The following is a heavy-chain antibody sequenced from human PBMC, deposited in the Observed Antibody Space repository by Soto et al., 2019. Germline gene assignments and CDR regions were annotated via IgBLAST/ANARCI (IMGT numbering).Heavy chain of an antibody. Sequence: QVQLQQWGAGLLKPSETLSLTCAVYGGSFSGYYWSWIRQPPGKGLEWIGEINHSGSTNYNPSLKSRVTISVDTSKNQFSLKLSSVTAADTAVYYCASGAYYYDSSAYEGYYFDYWGQGTLVTVSS. CDR2: INHSGST. J-gene: IGHJ4*02. CDR1: GGSFSGYY. CDR3: ASGAYYYDSSAYEGYYFDY. D-gene: IGHD3-22*01. V-gene: IGHV4-34*01.